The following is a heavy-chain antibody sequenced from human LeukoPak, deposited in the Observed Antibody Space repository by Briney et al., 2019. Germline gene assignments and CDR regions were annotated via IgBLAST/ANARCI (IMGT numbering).Heavy chain of an antibody. Sequence: SETLSLTCIVSGGSFSSSAYYWGWIRQPPGEGLQWIGSIYHSGNTYYNSSLKSRVTISVDTSKNQFSLKLSSVTAADTAVYYCVRQGWSWYFDLWGRGTLVTVSS. CDR1: GGSFSSSAYY. D-gene: IGHD6-19*01. CDR2: IYHSGNT. CDR3: VRQGWSWYFDL. J-gene: IGHJ2*01. V-gene: IGHV4-39*01.